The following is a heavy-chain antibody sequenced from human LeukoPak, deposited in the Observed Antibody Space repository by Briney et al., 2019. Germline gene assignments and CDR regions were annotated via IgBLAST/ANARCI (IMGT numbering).Heavy chain of an antibody. J-gene: IGHJ4*02. V-gene: IGHV3-53*01. Sequence: GGSLRLSCAASELTVSSNCMSWVRQAPGKGLEWVSFIYSDGSTYYADSVRGRFTISRDNSKNTVYLQMNSLRAEDTAVYYCARRAGIYSHPYDYWGQGTLVTVSS. D-gene: IGHD1-14*01. CDR2: IYSDGST. CDR3: ARRAGIYSHPYDY. CDR1: ELTVSSNC.